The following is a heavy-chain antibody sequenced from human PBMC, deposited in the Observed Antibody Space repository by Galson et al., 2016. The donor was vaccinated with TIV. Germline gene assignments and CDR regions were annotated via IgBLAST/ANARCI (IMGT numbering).Heavy chain of an antibody. D-gene: IGHD6-19*01. CDR1: GFSLNTTGVG. J-gene: IGHJ6*02. CDR3: GHIGWLGNYYYYGVDV. CDR2: IHWDDNK. Sequence: PALVKPTQTLTLTCTFSGFSLNTTGVGVTWIRQPPGKALEWLAVIHWDDNKRSSPSLRSRLTITTDTSKNQVVLTMRNMDTVDTATYDCGHIGWLGNYYYYGVDVWGQGTTVTVSS. V-gene: IGHV2-5*02.